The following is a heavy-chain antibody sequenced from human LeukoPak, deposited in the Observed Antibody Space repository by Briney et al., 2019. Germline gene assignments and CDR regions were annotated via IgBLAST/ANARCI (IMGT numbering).Heavy chain of an antibody. V-gene: IGHV3-7*01. CDR3: ARQGTSLLWFGELWDAFDI. CDR1: GLTFRNYW. CDR2: IKQEGSEK. Sequence: GGSLRLSCAASGLTFRNYWMSWVRQAPGKGLEGGANIKQEGSEKYYVDSVKSRFTISRDNAKNSLYMQMNSLRAEDTAVYYCARQGTSLLWFGELWDAFDIWGQGTMVTVSS. J-gene: IGHJ3*02. D-gene: IGHD3-10*01.